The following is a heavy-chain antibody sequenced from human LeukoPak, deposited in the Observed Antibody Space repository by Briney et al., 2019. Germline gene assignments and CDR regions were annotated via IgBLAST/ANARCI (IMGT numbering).Heavy chain of an antibody. J-gene: IGHJ4*02. CDR3: ASSLSSGWGPVDDY. CDR1: GITFSNYE. CDR2: INPGGSNR. D-gene: IGHD6-19*01. Sequence: GGSPRLSCAASGITFSNYEMNWVRQAPGKGLEWVSYINPGGSNRFHAGSVRGRFTIYRDDAKKSVYLQMNSLRAEDTAVYYCASSLSSGWGPVDDYWGQGIMVTVSS. V-gene: IGHV3-48*03.